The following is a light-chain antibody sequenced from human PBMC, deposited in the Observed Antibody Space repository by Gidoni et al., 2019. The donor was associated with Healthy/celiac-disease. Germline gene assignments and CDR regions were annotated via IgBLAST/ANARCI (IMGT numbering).Light chain of an antibody. CDR3: QTWGTFWV. CDR1: SGHSSYA. Sequence: QLVLTQSPSASASLVASVKLTCTLSSGHSSYAIAWPQQQPEKRPRYLMKLNSDGSHSKGDGSPDRFSGSSSGAESYPTISSLQSEDEADYSCQTWGTFWVFGGGTKLTVL. V-gene: IGLV4-69*01. J-gene: IGLJ3*02. CDR2: LNSDGSH.